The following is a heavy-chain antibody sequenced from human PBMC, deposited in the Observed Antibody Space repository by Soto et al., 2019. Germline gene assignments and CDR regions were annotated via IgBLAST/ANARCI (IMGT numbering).Heavy chain of an antibody. D-gene: IGHD6-19*01. CDR2: IYYSGST. J-gene: IGHJ3*02. CDR1: GGSISSYY. Sequence: QVQLQESGPGLVKPSETLSLTCTVSGGSISSYYWSWIRQPPGKGLEWIGNIYYSGSTNYNPSLTRRLTISVDTSKAQLSLKLSSVTAADTAVYYCASHQWLVLNAFDIWGQRTMVTVSS. V-gene: IGHV4-59*01. CDR3: ASHQWLVLNAFDI.